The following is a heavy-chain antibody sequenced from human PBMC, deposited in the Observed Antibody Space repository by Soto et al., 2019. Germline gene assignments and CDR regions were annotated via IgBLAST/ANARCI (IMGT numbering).Heavy chain of an antibody. D-gene: IGHD5-12*01. J-gene: IGHJ4*02. CDR2: ISYDGSNK. V-gene: IGHV3-30*18. Sequence: GGSLRLSCAASGFTFSSYGMHWVRQAPGKGLEWVAVISYDGSNKYYADSVKGRFTISRDNSKNTLYLQMNSLRAEDTAVYYCAEEREMATTYYFDYWGQGXLVTVYS. CDR3: AEEREMATTYYFDY. CDR1: GFTFSSYG.